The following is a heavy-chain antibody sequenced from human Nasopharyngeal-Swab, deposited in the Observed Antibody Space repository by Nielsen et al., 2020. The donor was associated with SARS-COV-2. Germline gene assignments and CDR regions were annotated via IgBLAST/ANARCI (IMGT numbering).Heavy chain of an antibody. V-gene: IGHV3-7*01. CDR3: ASSIDY. CDR1: GFTFSSYC. J-gene: IGHJ4*02. CDR2: IKQDGSEK. Sequence: GRSLRLSCAASGFTFSSYCMSWVRQAPGKGLEWVANIKQDGSEKYYVDSVKGRFTISRDNAKNSLYLQMNSLRAEDTAVYYCASSIDYWGQGTLVTVSS.